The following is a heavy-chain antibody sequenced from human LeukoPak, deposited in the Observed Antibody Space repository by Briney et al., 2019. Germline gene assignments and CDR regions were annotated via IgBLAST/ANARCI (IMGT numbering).Heavy chain of an antibody. CDR3: ARALYSYGYAESFDY. V-gene: IGHV4-31*03. CDR1: GGSISSGGYY. Sequence: SETLSLICTVSGGSISSGGYYWSWIRQHPGKGLEWIGYIYYSGSTYYNPSLKSRVTISVDTSKNQFSLKLSSVTAADTAVYYCARALYSYGYAESFDYWGQGTLVTVSS. D-gene: IGHD5-18*01. J-gene: IGHJ4*02. CDR2: IYYSGST.